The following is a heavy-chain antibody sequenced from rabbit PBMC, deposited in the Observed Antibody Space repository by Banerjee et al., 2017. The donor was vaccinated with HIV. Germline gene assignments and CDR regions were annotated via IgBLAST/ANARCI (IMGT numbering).Heavy chain of an antibody. V-gene: IGHV1S47*01. Sequence: QEQLVESGGGLVQPEGSLTLTCKASGFDFSSNAMCWVRQAPGKRPEWIACIVTGDGHTYYASWAKGRFTISKTSNTVDLKMTSLTAADTATYFCARGAGNSYSYVAYDLWGQGTLVTVS. D-gene: IGHD6-1*01. CDR3: ARGAGNSYSYVAYDL. CDR2: IVTGDGHT. J-gene: IGHJ3*01. CDR1: GFDFSSNA.